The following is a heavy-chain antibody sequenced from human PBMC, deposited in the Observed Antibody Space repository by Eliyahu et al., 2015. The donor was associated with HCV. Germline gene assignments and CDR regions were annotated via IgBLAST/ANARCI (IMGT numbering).Heavy chain of an antibody. J-gene: IGHJ4*02. V-gene: IGHV4-34*01. CDR2: INHXGST. CDR1: GGSLSGYY. CDR3: ARGRTAATPWYLDS. Sequence: QVQLQQWGAGLLKPSETLSLTCGVYGGSLSGYYWSWIRQSPGKGLEWIGEINHXGSTNYNPSLKSRVSISVDTSKTQFSLKVNSVTAADTAMYYCARGRTAATPWYLDSWGQGILVTVSS. D-gene: IGHD2-15*01.